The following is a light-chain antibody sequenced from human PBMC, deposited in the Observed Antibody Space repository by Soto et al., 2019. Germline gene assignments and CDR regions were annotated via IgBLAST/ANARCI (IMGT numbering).Light chain of an antibody. CDR3: QQYNNWPPWT. CDR2: GAS. CDR1: QSVSSN. Sequence: EVVMTQSPATLSVAPGERATISCRASQSVSSNLAWYQQKPGQTPRLLIYGASTRVTGVSDRFSGSGSGTESNPTISSLQSEDFAVSYCQQYNNWPPWTCGQGNKVEIK. V-gene: IGKV3-15*01. J-gene: IGKJ1*01.